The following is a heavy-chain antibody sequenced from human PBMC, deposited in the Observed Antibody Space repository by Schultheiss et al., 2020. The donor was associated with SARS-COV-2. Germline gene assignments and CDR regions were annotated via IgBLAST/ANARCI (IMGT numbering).Heavy chain of an antibody. V-gene: IGHV3-11*06. CDR1: GFSFSDHY. CDR3: ARADDYGGNSLDH. CDR2: ISGSGDYT. D-gene: IGHD4-23*01. J-gene: IGHJ4*02. Sequence: GGSLRLSCGASGFSFSDHYMTWIRQTPGKGLEWVSYISGSGDYTNYADSVKGRFTISRDNAKNSLYLQMSSLRADDTALYYCARADDYGGNSLDHWGQGTLVTVSS.